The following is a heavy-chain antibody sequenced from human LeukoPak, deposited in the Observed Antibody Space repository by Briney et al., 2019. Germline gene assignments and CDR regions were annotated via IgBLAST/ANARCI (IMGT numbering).Heavy chain of an antibody. V-gene: IGHV6-1*01. CDR1: GDSVSSNSAA. CDR2: TYYRSKWYK. D-gene: IGHD5-12*01. J-gene: IGHJ5*02. Sequence: SQTLSLTCAISGDSVSSNSAAWNWIRQSPSRGLEWLGRTYYRSKWYKDYAVSEKSRMTINPDTSKNQFSLKLSSVTAADTAVYYCARGLPITYSGYDDWFDPWGQGTLVTVSS. CDR3: ARGLPITYSGYDDWFDP.